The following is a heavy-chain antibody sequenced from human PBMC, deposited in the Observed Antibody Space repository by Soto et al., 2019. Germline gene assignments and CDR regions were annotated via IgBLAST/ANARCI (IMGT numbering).Heavy chain of an antibody. CDR2: IYWNDDK. CDR1: GFSLTTSGVG. CDR3: AHRLGSRGSFDY. D-gene: IGHD6-25*01. J-gene: IGHJ4*02. V-gene: IGHV2-5*01. Sequence: SGPTLVNPTQTLTLTCTFSGFSLTTSGVGVGWIRQPPGKAPEWLALIYWNDDKRYSPSLRSRLTITKGTSKNQVVLTMTDMDPVDAATYYCAHRLGSRGSFDYWGQGSLVTVSS.